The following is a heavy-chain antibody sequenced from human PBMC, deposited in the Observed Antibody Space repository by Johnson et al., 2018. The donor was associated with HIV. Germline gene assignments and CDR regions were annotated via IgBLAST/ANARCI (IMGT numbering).Heavy chain of an antibody. CDR2: IRSKTDGETT. Sequence: VQLVESGGGVVRPGGSLRLSCAASGFSFDDYGMSWVRQAPGKGLEWVGRIRSKTDGETTDYAAPVEGRFTISRDDSKNTLYLQMNSLKTEDTAVYYCTTDSKWFGELHDAFDIWGQGTMVTVSS. J-gene: IGHJ3*02. CDR3: TTDSKWFGELHDAFDI. V-gene: IGHV3-15*01. CDR1: GFSFDDYG. D-gene: IGHD3-10*01.